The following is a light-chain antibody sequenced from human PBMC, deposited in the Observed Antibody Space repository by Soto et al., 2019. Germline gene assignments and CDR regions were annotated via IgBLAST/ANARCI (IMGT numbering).Light chain of an antibody. Sequence: SLPASVGDRVTITCRASQSISTNLSWYQKKPGKAPKLLIYAASTLQSGVSSRFSGTGSGTDFSLTISSLQPEDFAIYFCQQSYITLYSFGQGTNLEIK. V-gene: IGKV1-39*01. CDR1: QSISTN. CDR2: AAS. CDR3: QQSYITLYS. J-gene: IGKJ2*03.